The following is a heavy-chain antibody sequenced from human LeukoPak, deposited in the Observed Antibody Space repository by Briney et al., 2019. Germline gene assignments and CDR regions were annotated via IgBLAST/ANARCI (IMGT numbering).Heavy chain of an antibody. V-gene: IGHV3-23*01. D-gene: IGHD3-16*02. CDR2: ISGSGGST. CDR1: GFTFSSYA. Sequence: GGSLRLSCAASGFTFSSYAMSWVRQAPGKGLEWVSAISGSGGSTYYADSVKGRFTISGDNSKNTLYLQMNSLRAEDTAVYYCAKGGMNYDYVRGSYRFRLSAEYFQHWGQGTLVTVSS. CDR3: AKGGMNYDYVRGSYRFRLSAEYFQH. J-gene: IGHJ1*01.